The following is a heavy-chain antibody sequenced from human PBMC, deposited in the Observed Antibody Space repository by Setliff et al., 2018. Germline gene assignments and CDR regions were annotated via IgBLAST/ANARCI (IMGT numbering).Heavy chain of an antibody. Sequence: PSETLSLTCAVSGYSISSGHYWGWIRQSPGKGLDWIGSIFHTGAAYYNPSLESRFTISVDTSKNQFSLKLSSVTAADTAVYYCARDSLDRDTYYYDSSGYSSAFDIWGQGTMVTVSS. V-gene: IGHV4-38-2*02. CDR3: ARDSLDRDTYYYDSSGYSSAFDI. J-gene: IGHJ3*02. CDR1: GYSISSGHY. D-gene: IGHD3-22*01. CDR2: IFHTGAA.